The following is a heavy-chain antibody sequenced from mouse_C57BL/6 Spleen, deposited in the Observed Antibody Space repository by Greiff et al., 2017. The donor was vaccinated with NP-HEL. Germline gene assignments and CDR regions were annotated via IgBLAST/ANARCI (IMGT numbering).Heavy chain of an antibody. CDR1: GYTFTSYW. D-gene: IGHD1-1*02. J-gene: IGHJ2*01. CDR3: ASWGYYAIPFDY. CDR2: IAPSDSYT. Sequence: QVQLQQPGAELVKPGASVKLSCKASGYTFTSYWMQWVKQRPGQGLEWIGEIAPSDSYTNYNQKFKGKATLTVDTSSSTAYMQLSSLTSEDSAVYYCASWGYYAIPFDYWGQGTTLTVSS. V-gene: IGHV1-50*01.